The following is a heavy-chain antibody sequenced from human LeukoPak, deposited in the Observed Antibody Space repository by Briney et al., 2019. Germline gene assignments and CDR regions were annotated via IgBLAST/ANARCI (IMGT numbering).Heavy chain of an antibody. Sequence: ASVKVSCKASGYTFTGYYMHWVRQAPGQGLEWMGWINPNSGGTNYAQKFQGRVTMTRDMSTSTVYMELSSLRSEDTAVYYCAVPAQTKHSSSLNYWGQGTLVTVSS. CDR2: INPNSGGT. CDR3: AVPAQTKHSSSLNY. D-gene: IGHD6-6*01. CDR1: GYTFTGYY. V-gene: IGHV1-2*02. J-gene: IGHJ4*02.